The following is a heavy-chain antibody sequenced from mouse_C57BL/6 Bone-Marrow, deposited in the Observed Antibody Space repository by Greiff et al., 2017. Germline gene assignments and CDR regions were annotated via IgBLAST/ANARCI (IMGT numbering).Heavy chain of an antibody. CDR1: GYTFTSYW. V-gene: IGHV1-5*01. Sequence: EVQLVESGTVLARPGASVKMSCKTSGYTFTSYWMHWVKQRPGQGLEWIGAIYPGNSDTSYNQKFKGKAKLTAVTSASTAYMELSSLTNEDSAVXYCTREVYYGNLYYAMDYWGQGTSVTVSS. CDR3: TREVYYGNLYYAMDY. CDR2: IYPGNSDT. J-gene: IGHJ4*01. D-gene: IGHD2-1*01.